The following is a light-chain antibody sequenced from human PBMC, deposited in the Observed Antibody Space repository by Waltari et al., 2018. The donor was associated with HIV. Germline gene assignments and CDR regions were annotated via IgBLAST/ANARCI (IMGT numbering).Light chain of an antibody. CDR2: LGS. CDR3: MSALQTVIT. CDR1: QTLLHTNGYNY. Sequence: DIVMTQSPLSLPVTPGEPASISCRSSQTLLHTNGYNYLNWYLQKPGQSPQLLIYLGSNRASGVPDRFSGSGSGTDFTLKISRVEAEDVGVYYCMSALQTVITFGPGTKVDIK. J-gene: IGKJ3*01. V-gene: IGKV2-28*01.